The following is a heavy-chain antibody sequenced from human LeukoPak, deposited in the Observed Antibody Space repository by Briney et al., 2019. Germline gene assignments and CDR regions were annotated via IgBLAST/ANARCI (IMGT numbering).Heavy chain of an antibody. D-gene: IGHD6-6*01. CDR2: IWYDGSNK. V-gene: IGHV3-30*19. Sequence: GGSLRLSCAASGFTFSSYGMHWVRQAPGKGLEWVAVIWYDGSNKYYADSVKGRFTISRDNSKNTLYLQMNSLRAEDTAVYYCARAGISSSAEYFQHWGQGTLVTVSS. CDR3: ARAGISSSAEYFQH. J-gene: IGHJ1*01. CDR1: GFTFSSYG.